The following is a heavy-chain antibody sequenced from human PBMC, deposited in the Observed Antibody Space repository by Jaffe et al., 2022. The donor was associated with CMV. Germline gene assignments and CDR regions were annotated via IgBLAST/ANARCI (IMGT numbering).Heavy chain of an antibody. Sequence: EVQLVQSGAEVKKPGESLKISCKGSGYSFTSYWIGWVRQMPGKGLEWMGIIYPGDSDTRYSPSFQGQVTISADKSISTAYLQWSSLKASDTAMYYCARHRSAVQLWTAFHSGMDVWGQGTTVTVSS. D-gene: IGHD5-18*01. CDR2: IYPGDSDT. J-gene: IGHJ6*02. CDR3: ARHRSAVQLWTAFHSGMDV. V-gene: IGHV5-51*01. CDR1: GYSFTSYW.